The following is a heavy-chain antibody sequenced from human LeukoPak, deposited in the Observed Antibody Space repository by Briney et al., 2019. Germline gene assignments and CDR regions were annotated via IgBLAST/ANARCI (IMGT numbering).Heavy chain of an antibody. CDR2: IIPILGIA. D-gene: IGHD6-19*01. Sequence: SVKVSCKASGGTFRSYTISWVRQAPGQGLEWMGRIIPILGIANYAQKFQGRVTITADKSTSTAYMELSSLRSEDTAVYYCASIAVAGKPLFGYWGQGTLVTVSS. J-gene: IGHJ4*02. CDR3: ASIAVAGKPLFGY. CDR1: GGTFRSYT. V-gene: IGHV1-69*02.